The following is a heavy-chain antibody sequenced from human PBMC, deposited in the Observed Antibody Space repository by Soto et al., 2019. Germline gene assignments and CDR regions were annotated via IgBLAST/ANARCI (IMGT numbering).Heavy chain of an antibody. V-gene: IGHV1-2*02. J-gene: IGHJ2*01. Sequence: QVQLVQSGAEVKKPGASVTVSCKTSGYPLTDFYIHWVRQAPGQGLEWIAWINAHTGDTNTALKFQGRVTTTRDTSINTAFMEVTRARSDDTAVYYCARERGAAPGARREWYLDLWGQGTLVSVSS. CDR2: INAHTGDT. CDR1: GYPLTDFY. CDR3: ARERGAAPGARREWYLDL. D-gene: IGHD6-25*01.